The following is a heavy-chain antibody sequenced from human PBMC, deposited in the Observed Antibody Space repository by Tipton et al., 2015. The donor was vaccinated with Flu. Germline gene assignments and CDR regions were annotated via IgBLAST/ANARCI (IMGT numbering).Heavy chain of an antibody. Sequence: TLSLTCAVSGYSINSGYFWGWIRQPPGKGLEWIVSMSHSGRTYYNPSLKSRVTISADTWKTQFSLKLGSVTAAATAVYYCARLTYYYGSGTSDCWGQGTLLTVSS. CDR1: GYSINSGYF. D-gene: IGHD3-10*01. V-gene: IGHV4-38-2*01. CDR3: ARLTYYYGSGTSDC. CDR2: MSHSGRT. J-gene: IGHJ4*02.